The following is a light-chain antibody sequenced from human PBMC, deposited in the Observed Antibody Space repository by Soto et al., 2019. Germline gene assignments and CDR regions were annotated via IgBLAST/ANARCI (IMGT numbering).Light chain of an antibody. CDR1: SSDVGGYKY. CDR2: DVS. CDR3: SSYTSSGTQV. Sequence: QSVLTQPASVSGSPGQSITISCTGTSSDVGGYKYVSWYQQHPGTAPKLMIYDVSNRPSGVSTRFSGSKSGNTASLTISGLQAEDEADYYCSSYTSSGTQVFGGGTKLTVL. J-gene: IGLJ2*01. V-gene: IGLV2-14*01.